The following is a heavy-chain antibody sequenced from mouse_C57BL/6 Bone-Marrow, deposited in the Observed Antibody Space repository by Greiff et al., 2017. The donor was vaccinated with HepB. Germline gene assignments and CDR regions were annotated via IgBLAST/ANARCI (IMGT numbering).Heavy chain of an antibody. CDR1: GFTFSDYG. CDR2: ISSGSSTI. V-gene: IGHV5-17*01. D-gene: IGHD1-1*02. CDR3: ARSGGTDFDY. Sequence: EVQLQQSGGGLVKPGGSLKLSCAASGFTFSDYGMHWVRQAPEKGLEWVAYISSGSSTIYYADTVKGRFTISRDNAKNTLFLQMTSLRSEDTAMYYCARSGGTDFDYWGQGTTLTVSS. J-gene: IGHJ2*01.